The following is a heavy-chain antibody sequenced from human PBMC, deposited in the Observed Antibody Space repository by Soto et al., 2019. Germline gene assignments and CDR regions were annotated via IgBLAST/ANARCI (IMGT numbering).Heavy chain of an antibody. V-gene: IGHV1-18*01. Sequence: QVQLVQSGAEVKKPGASVKVSCKASGYTFTSYGISWVRQAPGQGLEWMGWISAYNGNTNYAQKLQGRVTMTTDTSTSTAYMELRSLRSDDTAVYYRARDRIARARIAVAGGAFDIWGQGTMVTVSS. CDR2: ISAYNGNT. CDR3: ARDRIARARIAVAGGAFDI. J-gene: IGHJ3*02. CDR1: GYTFTSYG. D-gene: IGHD6-19*01.